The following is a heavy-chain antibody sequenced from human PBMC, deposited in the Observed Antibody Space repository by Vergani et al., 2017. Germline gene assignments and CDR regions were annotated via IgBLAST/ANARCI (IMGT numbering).Heavy chain of an antibody. CDR2: IKSKTDGGTT. J-gene: IGHJ3*02. CDR3: TRDCSSTSCYMDAFDI. D-gene: IGHD2-2*02. CDR1: GFTFSNAW. V-gene: IGHV3-15*01. Sequence: EVQLVESGGGLVKPGGSLRLSCAASGFTFSNAWMSWVRQAPGKGLEWVGRIKSKTDGGTTDYAAPVKGRFTISRDDSKNTLYLQMNSLKTEETAVYYCTRDCSSTSCYMDAFDIWGQGTMVTVSS.